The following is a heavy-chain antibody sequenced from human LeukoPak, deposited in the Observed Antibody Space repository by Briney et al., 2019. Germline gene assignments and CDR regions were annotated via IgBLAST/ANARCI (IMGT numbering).Heavy chain of an antibody. CDR1: GYTFTSYG. Sequence: ASVKVSCKASGYTFTSYGISWVRQAPGQGLEWMGWISAYNGNTNCAQKLQGRVTMTTDTSTSTAYMELRSLRSDDTAVYYCARIGGYDYVWGSYHFDYWGQGTLVTVSS. CDR2: ISAYNGNT. CDR3: ARIGGYDYVWGSYHFDY. J-gene: IGHJ4*02. D-gene: IGHD3-16*02. V-gene: IGHV1-18*01.